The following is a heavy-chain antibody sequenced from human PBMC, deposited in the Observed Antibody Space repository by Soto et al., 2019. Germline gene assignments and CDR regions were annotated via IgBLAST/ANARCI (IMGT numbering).Heavy chain of an antibody. CDR1: GYTLVSFG. V-gene: IGHV1-18*01. Sequence: QVQLVQSGAEVKKPGASVKVSCKASGYTLVSFGINWVRQAPGQGLEWLGRISPYNGDTSYAEKFRGRVAMTTDTSSSTVYLARRSIRSDDTSVDYCVRDQTKRLRDDSDIWGQGSMVTVSS. J-gene: IGHJ3*02. CDR3: VRDQTKRLRDDSDI. CDR2: ISPYNGDT.